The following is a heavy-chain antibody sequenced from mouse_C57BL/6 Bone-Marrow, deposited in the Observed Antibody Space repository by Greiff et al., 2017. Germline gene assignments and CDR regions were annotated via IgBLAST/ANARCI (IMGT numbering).Heavy chain of an antibody. D-gene: IGHD1-1*01. Sequence: QVQLQQPGTELVKPGASVKLSCKASGYTFTSYWMHWVKQRPGQGLEWIGNINPSNGGTNYNEKFKSKATLTVDKSSSTAYMQLSSLTSEDSAVYYCARSGFITTVVATSEYFDYWGQGTTLTVSS. J-gene: IGHJ2*01. CDR1: GYTFTSYW. V-gene: IGHV1-53*01. CDR2: INPSNGGT. CDR3: ARSGFITTVVATSEYFDY.